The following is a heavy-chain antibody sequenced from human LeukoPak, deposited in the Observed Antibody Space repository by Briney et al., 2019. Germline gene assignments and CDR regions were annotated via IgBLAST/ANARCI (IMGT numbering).Heavy chain of an antibody. Sequence: GGSLRLSCAASGFNFYTYRMHWVRQAPGKGLVWVSGINIDGSRTKYADSVEGRFTISRDNDKNTLYLQMSSLRGEDTAVYYCARAPLGYGDYLGYWGRGILVTVSS. D-gene: IGHD4-17*01. CDR1: GFNFYTYR. V-gene: IGHV3-74*01. J-gene: IGHJ4*02. CDR3: ARAPLGYGDYLGY. CDR2: INIDGSRT.